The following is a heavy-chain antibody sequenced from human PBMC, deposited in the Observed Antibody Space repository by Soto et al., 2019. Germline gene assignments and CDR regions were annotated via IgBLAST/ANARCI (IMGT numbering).Heavy chain of an antibody. CDR3: ARGYYDSSGYYWYYFDY. CDR1: EFTVSSNS. V-gene: IGHV3-53*01. CDR2: IYSGGST. Sequence: SLSLSCASSEFTVSSNSMSWVRQAPGKRLEWVSVIYSGGSTYYADSVKGRFTISRDNSKNTLYLQMNSLRAEDTAVYYCARGYYDSSGYYWYYFDYWGQGTLVTVSS. J-gene: IGHJ4*02. D-gene: IGHD3-22*01.